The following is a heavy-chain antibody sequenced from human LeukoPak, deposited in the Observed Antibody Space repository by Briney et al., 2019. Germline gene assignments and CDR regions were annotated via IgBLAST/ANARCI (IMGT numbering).Heavy chain of an antibody. Sequence: PSETLSLTCTVSGGSISSSTYYWGWIRQSPGKGXEWIGSIYYNGNXYYNXXLKSRVTVSADKSKKLFSLKLDSVTAADTAVYFCARVHYSGMDVWGQGTTVTVSS. CDR2: IYYNGNX. CDR1: GGSISSSTYY. CDR3: ARVHYSGMDV. V-gene: IGHV4-39*02. J-gene: IGHJ6*02.